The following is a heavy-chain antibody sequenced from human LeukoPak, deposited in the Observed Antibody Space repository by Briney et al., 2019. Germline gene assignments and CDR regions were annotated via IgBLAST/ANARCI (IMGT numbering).Heavy chain of an antibody. V-gene: IGHV1-46*01. Sequence: ASVKVSCKASGYTFPSYFMHWVRQAPGQGLEWMGIINPTGGSTTYAQKFQGRVTVTTDTSTTTAYMELRSLRSDDTAVYYCARRGLDYWGQGTLVTVSS. CDR2: INPTGGST. J-gene: IGHJ4*02. CDR3: ARRGLDY. D-gene: IGHD3-16*01. CDR1: GYTFPSYF.